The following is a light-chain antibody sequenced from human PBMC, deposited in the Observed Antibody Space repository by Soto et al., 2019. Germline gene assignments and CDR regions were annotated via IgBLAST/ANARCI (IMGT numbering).Light chain of an antibody. CDR2: GAS. CDR1: QSVSSSY. Sequence: EIVLTRSPGTLSLSPGERATLSCRASQSVSSSYLAWYQQKPGQAPRLLIYGASSRATGIPDRFSGSGSGTDFTLTISRLEPEDFAVYYCQQYGNSPLTIGGGTKVEIK. V-gene: IGKV3-20*01. CDR3: QQYGNSPLT. J-gene: IGKJ4*01.